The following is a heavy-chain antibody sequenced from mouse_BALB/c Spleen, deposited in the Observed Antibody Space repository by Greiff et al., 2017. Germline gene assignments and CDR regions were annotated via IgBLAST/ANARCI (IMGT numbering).Heavy chain of an antibody. CDR2: ISSGGSYT. D-gene: IGHD1-1*01. V-gene: IGHV5-9-3*01. CDR3: ANHYYGSSYGFAY. CDR1: GFTFSSYA. J-gene: IGHJ3*01. Sequence: DVKLVESGGGLVKPGGSLKLSCAASGFTFSSYAMSWVRQTPEKRLEWVATISSGGSYTYYPDSVKGRFTISRDNAKNTLYLQMSSLRSEDTAMYYCANHYYGSSYGFAYWGQGTLVTVSA.